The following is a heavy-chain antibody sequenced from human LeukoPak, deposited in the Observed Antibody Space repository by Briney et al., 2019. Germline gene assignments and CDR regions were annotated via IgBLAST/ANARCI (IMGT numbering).Heavy chain of an antibody. CDR2: ISGSGGST. V-gene: IGHV3-23*01. CDR3: AKDGQVSSGWFDY. CDR1: GFTFSSYA. D-gene: IGHD6-19*01. Sequence: GGSLRLSRAASGFTFSSYAMSWVRQAPGKGLEWVSSISGSGGSTYYADSVKCRFTISRDNSKNTLYLQMNSLRAEDTAVYYCAKDGQVSSGWFDYWGQGTLVTVSS. J-gene: IGHJ4*02.